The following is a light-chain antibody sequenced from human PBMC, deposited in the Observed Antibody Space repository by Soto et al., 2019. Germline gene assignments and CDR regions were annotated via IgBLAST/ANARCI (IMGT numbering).Light chain of an antibody. CDR2: DVS. V-gene: IGLV2-11*01. J-gene: IGLJ1*01. CDR3: CSFAGSYTFHV. Sequence: QSVLSQPRSVSGSPGQSVTISCTGTSSDVGYYNYVSWYQQHPGTAPKLMIYDVSMRPSGVPDRFSGSNSGNTASLTISGLQAEDEADYYCCSFAGSYTFHVFGTGTKVTVL. CDR1: SSDVGYYNY.